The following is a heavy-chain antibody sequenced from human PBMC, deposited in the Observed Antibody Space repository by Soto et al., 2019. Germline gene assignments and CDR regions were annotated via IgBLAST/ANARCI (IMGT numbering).Heavy chain of an antibody. Sequence: QVQLVQSGAEVKKPGSSVKVSCKASGGTFSSYTISWVRQAPGQGLEWMGRIIPILGIANYAQKFQGRVTITADKATSTAYMGLSSLRSEDTAVYYCARDGAVAGPVAYWGQGTLVTVSS. CDR2: IIPILGIA. V-gene: IGHV1-69*08. J-gene: IGHJ4*02. CDR3: ARDGAVAGPVAY. CDR1: GGTFSSYT. D-gene: IGHD6-19*01.